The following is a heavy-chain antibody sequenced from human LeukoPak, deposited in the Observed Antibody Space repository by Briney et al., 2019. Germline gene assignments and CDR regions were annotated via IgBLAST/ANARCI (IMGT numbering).Heavy chain of an antibody. CDR2: ISYDGNRK. J-gene: IGHJ4*02. Sequence: PGRSLRLSCAASGFTFNSYDLHWVRQAPGKGLEWLTSISYDGNRKYYADSVKGRFTISRDNSKNTLYLQMNSLRAEDTAVYYCARDRASKPSMVRGVQDYWGQGALATVSS. D-gene: IGHD3-10*01. V-gene: IGHV3-30-3*01. CDR3: ARDRASKPSMVRGVQDY. CDR1: GFTFNSYD.